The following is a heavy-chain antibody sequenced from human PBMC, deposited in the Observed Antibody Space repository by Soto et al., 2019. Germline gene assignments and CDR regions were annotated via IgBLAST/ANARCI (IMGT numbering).Heavy chain of an antibody. V-gene: IGHV3-7*01. D-gene: IGHD4-17*01. CDR3: ARVATVTVTNWFDP. CDR2: IKQDGSET. J-gene: IGHJ5*02. CDR1: GFIFSSYW. Sequence: EVQLVESGGGLVQPGGSLRLSCAASGFIFSSYWMSWVRQAPGKGLEWVANIKQDGSETYYVDSVKGRFTISRDNAKNSLYLQMNSLRVEDTAVYYCARVATVTVTNWFDPWGQGTLVTVSS.